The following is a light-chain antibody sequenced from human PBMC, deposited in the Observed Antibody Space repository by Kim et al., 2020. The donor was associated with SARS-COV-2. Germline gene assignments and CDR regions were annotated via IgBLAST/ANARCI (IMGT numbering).Light chain of an antibody. Sequence: SVAPGQTAIITCSGDKLGDKYACWYQQKPGQSPVLVIYQDSKRPSGIPERFSGSNSGNTATLTISGTQAMDEAVYYCQAWDSSTAVFGGGTQLTVL. V-gene: IGLV3-1*01. CDR2: QDS. J-gene: IGLJ2*01. CDR3: QAWDSSTAV. CDR1: KLGDKY.